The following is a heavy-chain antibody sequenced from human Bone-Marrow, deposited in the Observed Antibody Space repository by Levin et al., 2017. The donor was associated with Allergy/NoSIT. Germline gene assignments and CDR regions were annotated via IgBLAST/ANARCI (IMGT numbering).Heavy chain of an antibody. J-gene: IGHJ6*02. CDR3: ARTPYDQGELDYDYYGMDV. CDR2: IITISGIT. CDR1: GGNFRDYG. Sequence: SGESLKISCKASGGNFRDYGISWVRQAPGQGLEWMGVIITISGITDYAQKFQDRFTISVDESTTTAYMELSRLTPEDTAVYYCARTPYDQGELDYDYYGMDVWGQGTTVTVSS. D-gene: IGHD3-16*01. V-gene: IGHV1-69*01.